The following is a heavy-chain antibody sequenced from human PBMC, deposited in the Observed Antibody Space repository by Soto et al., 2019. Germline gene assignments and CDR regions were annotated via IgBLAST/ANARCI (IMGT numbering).Heavy chain of an antibody. D-gene: IGHD3-9*01. CDR1: GFTFSSYS. V-gene: IGHV3-21*01. CDR3: AVRDYDILTDDAFDI. Sequence: GESLKISCAASGFTFSSYSMNWVRQAPGKGPEWVSSISSSSSYIYYADSVKGRFTISRDNAKNSLYLQMNSLRAEDTAVYYCAVRDYDILTDDAFDIWGQGTMVTVSS. CDR2: ISSSSSYI. J-gene: IGHJ3*02.